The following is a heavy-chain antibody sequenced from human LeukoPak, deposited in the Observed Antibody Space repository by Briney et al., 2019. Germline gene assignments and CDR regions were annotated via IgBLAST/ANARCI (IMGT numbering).Heavy chain of an antibody. CDR1: GGSISSSNW. V-gene: IGHV4-4*02. D-gene: IGHD2/OR15-2a*01. Sequence: SGTLSLTCAVSGGSISSSNWWSWVRQPPGKGLEWIGEIYHSGSTNYNPSLKSRVTISVDTSKNRFSLKLSSVTAADTAVYYCARVSPNYGMDVWGQGTTVTVSS. CDR2: IYHSGST. CDR3: ARVSPNYGMDV. J-gene: IGHJ6*02.